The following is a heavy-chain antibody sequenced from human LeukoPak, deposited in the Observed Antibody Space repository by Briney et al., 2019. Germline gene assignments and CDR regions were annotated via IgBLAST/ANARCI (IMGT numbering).Heavy chain of an antibody. D-gene: IGHD6-19*01. V-gene: IGHV3-23*01. CDR2: ISSSVGST. CDR1: GFTFSSYG. J-gene: IGHJ4*02. CDR3: AKQGYSSGWYGVDY. Sequence: GGTLRLSCAASGFTFSSYGMSWVRQAPGKGLEWVSSISSSVGSTYYADSMKDRFTTHRHNPKHTLCLQMNSQRTTHPAVSYCAKQGYSSGWYGVDYWGQGTLVTVSS.